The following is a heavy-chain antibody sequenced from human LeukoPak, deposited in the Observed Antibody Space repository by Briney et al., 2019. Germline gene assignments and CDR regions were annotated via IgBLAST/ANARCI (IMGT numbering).Heavy chain of an antibody. CDR1: GGSISSGDYY. Sequence: SETLSLTCTVSGGSISSGDYYWSWIRQPPGKGLEWIGYIYHSGSTYYNPSLKSRVTISVDASKNQFSLKLSSVTAADTAVYYCARVEVEYYYDSSGYYRFDYWGQGTLVTVSS. D-gene: IGHD3-22*01. V-gene: IGHV4-30-4*01. J-gene: IGHJ4*02. CDR2: IYHSGST. CDR3: ARVEVEYYYDSSGYYRFDY.